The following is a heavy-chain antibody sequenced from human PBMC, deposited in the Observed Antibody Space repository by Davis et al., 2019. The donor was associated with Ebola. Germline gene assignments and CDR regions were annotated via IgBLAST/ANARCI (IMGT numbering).Heavy chain of an antibody. V-gene: IGHV3-7*01. CDR3: ARYLAVAGKYFDY. D-gene: IGHD6-19*01. CDR2: INQDGSAK. Sequence: GESLKISCVVSGFTFTNHWMSWVRQAPGKGPEWVTNINQDGSAKYYVDSVKGRFTISRDNAKNSLYLQMNSLRVEDTAVYYCARYLAVAGKYFDYWGQGTLVTVSS. J-gene: IGHJ4*02. CDR1: GFTFTNHW.